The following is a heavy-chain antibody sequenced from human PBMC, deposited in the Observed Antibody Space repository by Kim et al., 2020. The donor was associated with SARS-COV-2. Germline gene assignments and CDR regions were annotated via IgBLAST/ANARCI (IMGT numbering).Heavy chain of an antibody. V-gene: IGHV3-30*18. CDR1: GFTFSSYG. CDR3: AKSSGGIMDDAFDI. J-gene: IGHJ3*02. CDR2: ISYDGSNK. D-gene: IGHD2-15*01. Sequence: GGSLRLSCAASGFTFSSYGMHWVRQAPGKGLEWVAVISYDGSNKYYADSVKGRFTISRDNSKNTLYLQMNSLRAEDTAVYYCAKSSGGIMDDAFDIWGQGTMVTVSS.